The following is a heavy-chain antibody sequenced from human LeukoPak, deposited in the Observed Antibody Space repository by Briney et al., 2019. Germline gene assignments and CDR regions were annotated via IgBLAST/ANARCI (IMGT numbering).Heavy chain of an antibody. CDR1: GFTFCSYS. J-gene: IGHJ4*02. D-gene: IGHD6-6*01. CDR3: ARDSNAYSSSPFDY. V-gene: IGHV3-21*01. CDR2: ISSSSSYI. Sequence: GGSLRLSCAASGFTFCSYSMNWVRQAPGKGLEWVSSISSSSSYIYYADSVKGRFTISRDNAKNSLYLQMNSLRAEDTAVYYCARDSNAYSSSPFDYWGEGTLVTVSS.